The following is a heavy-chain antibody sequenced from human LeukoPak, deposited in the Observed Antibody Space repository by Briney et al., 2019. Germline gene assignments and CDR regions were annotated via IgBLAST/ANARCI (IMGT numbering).Heavy chain of an antibody. CDR2: SYYDGST. CDR3: ARGRPPHDYGTLFDY. D-gene: IGHD4-17*01. J-gene: IGHJ4*02. V-gene: IGHV4-59*01. CDR1: RGAITGYY. Sequence: SQTLSLTCTVSRGAITGYYSSSIRQTPRKGLEWIGYSYYDGSTNNNPSLKSRVTMSVDTSKKQFSLKLSSVTAADTAVYYCARGRPPHDYGTLFDYWGQGTLVTVSS.